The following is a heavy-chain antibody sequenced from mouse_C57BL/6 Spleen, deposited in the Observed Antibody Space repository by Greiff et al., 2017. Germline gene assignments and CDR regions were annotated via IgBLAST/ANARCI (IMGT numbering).Heavy chain of an antibody. V-gene: IGHV1-26*01. Sequence: VQLQQSGPELVKPGASVKISCKASGYTFTDYYMNWVKQSHGKSLEWIGDINPNNGGTSYNQKFKGKAPLTVDKSSSTAYMELRSLTSEDSAVYYCARGDGSPFAYWGQGTLVTVSA. CDR1: GYTFTDYY. CDR2: INPNNGGT. J-gene: IGHJ3*01. D-gene: IGHD1-1*01. CDR3: ARGDGSPFAY.